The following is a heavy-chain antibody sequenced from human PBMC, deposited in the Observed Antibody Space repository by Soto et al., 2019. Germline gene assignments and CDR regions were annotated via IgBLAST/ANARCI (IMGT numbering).Heavy chain of an antibody. CDR1: GFTFSIYS. J-gene: IGHJ6*02. D-gene: IGHD5-18*01. Sequence: GGSLRLSCAASGFTFSIYSMNWVRQAPGKGLEWVASISSSTTYIYYADSVKVRFTISRDNANNALYLQMNSLRAEDTAAYYCARDRGSYGHTYYYFRMDVWGRGTTCTV. CDR2: ISSSTTYI. CDR3: ARDRGSYGHTYYYFRMDV. V-gene: IGHV3-21*01.